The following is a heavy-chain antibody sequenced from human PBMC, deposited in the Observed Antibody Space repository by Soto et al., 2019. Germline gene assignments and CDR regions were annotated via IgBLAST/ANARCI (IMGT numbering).Heavy chain of an antibody. Sequence: GGSLRLSCAASGFTFSSYGMHWVRQAPGKGLEWVAVISYDGSNKYYADSVKGRFTISRDNSKNTLYLQMNSLRAEDTAVYYCARIPPLEGSGSYSYYYYGMDVWGQGTTVTVSS. CDR2: ISYDGSNK. CDR1: GFTFSSYG. V-gene: IGHV3-30*03. CDR3: ARIPPLEGSGSYSYYYYGMDV. D-gene: IGHD3-10*01. J-gene: IGHJ6*02.